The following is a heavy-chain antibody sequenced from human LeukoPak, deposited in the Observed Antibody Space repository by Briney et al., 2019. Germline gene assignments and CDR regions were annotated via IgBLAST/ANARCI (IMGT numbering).Heavy chain of an antibody. J-gene: IGHJ2*01. CDR3: ARDQDSSSPGYFDL. D-gene: IGHD6-6*01. V-gene: IGHV4-39*07. CDR1: GGSISSSSYY. CDR2: IYYSGST. Sequence: SETLSLTCTVSGGSISSSSYYWGWIRLPPGKGLEWIGSIYYSGSTYYNPSLKSRVTISVDTSKNQFSLKLSSVTAADTAVYYCARDQDSSSPGYFDLWGRGTLVTVSS.